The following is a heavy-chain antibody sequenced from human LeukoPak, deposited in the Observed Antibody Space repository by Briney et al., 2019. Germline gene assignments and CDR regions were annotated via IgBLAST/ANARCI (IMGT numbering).Heavy chain of an antibody. J-gene: IGHJ3*02. CDR1: GGSISRSY. Sequence: PSETLSLTCTVSGGSISRSYWSWLRQPPGKGLEWIGYIYYSGTTNYNPSLKSRLTISVDTSNNQFSLKLSSVTAADTAVYYCARQYCTSTTCRTFDIWGQGTMVTVSS. CDR2: IYYSGTT. V-gene: IGHV4-59*01. D-gene: IGHD2-2*01. CDR3: ARQYCTSTTCRTFDI.